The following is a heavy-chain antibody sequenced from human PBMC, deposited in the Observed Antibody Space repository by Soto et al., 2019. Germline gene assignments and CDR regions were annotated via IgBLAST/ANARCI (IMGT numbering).Heavy chain of an antibody. D-gene: IGHD2-21*02. CDR1: GFIFNDHY. J-gene: IGHJ4*02. CDR2: SRNKVRGYTT. Sequence: TGGSLRLSCAASGFIFNDHYMDWVRQAPGKGLEWVARSRNKVRGYTTEYAASVKGRFTISKYESNDSLYLQMNSLEIEDTAVYYCVRTSRDCYFDFWGQGTPVTVSS. CDR3: VRTSRDCYFDF. V-gene: IGHV3-72*01.